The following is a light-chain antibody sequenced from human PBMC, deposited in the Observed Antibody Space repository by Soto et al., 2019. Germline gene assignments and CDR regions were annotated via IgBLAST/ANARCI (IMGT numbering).Light chain of an antibody. CDR3: QKYDSVPLT. Sequence: DIQMTQSPSSLSASVGDRVTITCRASQGINNALAWYQQKPGKVPSPLMSVASTLQSGVLSRFSGNGSGTDFTLTISSLQPEDVATYNCQKYDSVPLTVAPETHVHIK. CDR1: QGINNA. CDR2: VAS. J-gene: IGKJ3*01. V-gene: IGKV1-27*01.